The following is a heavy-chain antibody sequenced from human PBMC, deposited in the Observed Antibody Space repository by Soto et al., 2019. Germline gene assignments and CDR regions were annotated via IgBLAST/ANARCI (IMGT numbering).Heavy chain of an antibody. Sequence: DVQLVESGGALVQPGRSLRLSCVASGFTFEDYAMHWVRQVPGKGLECVSGILWKSDSLGYPDSVRGRFTISRDNAKNSLYLQMNNLSPEDTALYYCVKDVVVVTADLGYWGQGTLVTVAS. J-gene: IGHJ4*02. CDR3: VKDVVVVTADLGY. CDR1: GFTFEDYA. D-gene: IGHD2-21*02. CDR2: ILWKSDSL. V-gene: IGHV3-9*01.